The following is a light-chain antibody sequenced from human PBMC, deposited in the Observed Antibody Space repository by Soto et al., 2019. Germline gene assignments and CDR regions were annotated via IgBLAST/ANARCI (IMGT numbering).Light chain of an antibody. Sequence: DIQMTQSPSTLSASVGDRVTITCRASQSISSWFAWYQQKPGKAPNLLIYKASNLESGVPSRFSGSGSGPEFTLTITNLLPDDFATYDCQQYNSDSPWTFGQGTKVEIK. CDR3: QQYNSDSPWT. CDR1: QSISSW. CDR2: KAS. J-gene: IGKJ1*01. V-gene: IGKV1-5*03.